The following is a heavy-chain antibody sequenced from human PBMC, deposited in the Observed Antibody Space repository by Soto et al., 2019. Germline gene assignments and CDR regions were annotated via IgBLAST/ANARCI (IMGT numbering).Heavy chain of an antibody. D-gene: IGHD3-22*01. Sequence: ESGGGVVPPGRSLRLSCAASGFTFSSYGMHWVRQAPGKGLEWVAVISYDGSNKYYADSVKGRFTISRDNSKNTLYLQMNSLRAEDTAVYYCAKSSPLDYYDSSGYSTGGGDYWGQGTLVTVSS. CDR1: GFTFSSYG. CDR3: AKSSPLDYYDSSGYSTGGGDY. V-gene: IGHV3-30*18. CDR2: ISYDGSNK. J-gene: IGHJ4*02.